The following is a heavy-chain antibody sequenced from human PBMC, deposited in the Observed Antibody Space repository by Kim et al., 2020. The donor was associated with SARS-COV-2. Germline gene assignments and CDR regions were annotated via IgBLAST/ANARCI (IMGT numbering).Heavy chain of an antibody. CDR1: GGSISSSNW. J-gene: IGHJ4*02. CDR2: IYHSGST. D-gene: IGHD5-18*01. CDR3: ARDRGGYSYGPPFDY. V-gene: IGHV4-4*02. Sequence: SETLSLTCAVSGGSISSSNWWSWVRQPPGKGLEWIGEIYHSGSTNYNPSLKSRVTISVDKSKNQFSLKLSSVTAADTAVYYCARDRGGYSYGPPFDYWGQGTLVTVSS.